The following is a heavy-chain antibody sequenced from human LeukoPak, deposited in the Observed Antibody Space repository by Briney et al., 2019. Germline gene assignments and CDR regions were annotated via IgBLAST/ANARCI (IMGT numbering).Heavy chain of an antibody. CDR2: IYYSGIT. Sequence: SETLPLTCTVSGDSISSDYWTWIRQPPGKGLEWIGCIYYSGITNYNPSLKSRATMSLDTTKNQFSLKLNSVTAADTAVYYCARARSGSDFLGYFDSWGQGTLVTVSS. D-gene: IGHD1-26*01. V-gene: IGHV4-59*01. CDR3: ARARSGSDFLGYFDS. CDR1: GDSISSDY. J-gene: IGHJ4*02.